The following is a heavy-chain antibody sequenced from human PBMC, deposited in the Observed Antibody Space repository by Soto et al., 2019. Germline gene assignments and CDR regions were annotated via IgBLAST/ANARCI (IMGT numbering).Heavy chain of an antibody. Sequence: SETLSLTCTVSGGSISSSSYYWGWIRQPPGKGLEWFGIFFFIGSTFYNPSLKSLVTISVDTSKNQFSLKLCFVTAADTFLYYCARRYFDWLLSSPFYYWGQGTLVTVSS. CDR3: ARRYFDWLLSSPFYY. V-gene: IGHV4-39*01. CDR1: GGSISSSSYY. CDR2: FFFIGST. J-gene: IGHJ4*02. D-gene: IGHD3-9*01.